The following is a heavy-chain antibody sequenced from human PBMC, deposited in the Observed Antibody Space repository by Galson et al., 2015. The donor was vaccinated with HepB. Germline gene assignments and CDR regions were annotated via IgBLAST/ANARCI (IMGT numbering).Heavy chain of an antibody. CDR3: ARGALVAVVDATQNNWSDP. J-gene: IGHJ5*02. CDR1: GYTFSTYS. CDR2: ISAYDRDT. D-gene: IGHD2-15*01. V-gene: IGHV1-18*01. Sequence: SVKVSCKASGYTFSTYSITWVRQAPGQGLEWMGWISAYDRDTNYAQKFQGRVTMTTDTSTTTAYMELRSLRSDDTAVYYCARGALVAVVDATQNNWSDPWGQGTLVTVSS.